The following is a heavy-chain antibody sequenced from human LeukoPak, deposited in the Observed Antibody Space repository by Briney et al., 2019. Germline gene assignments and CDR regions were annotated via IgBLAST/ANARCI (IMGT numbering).Heavy chain of an antibody. V-gene: IGHV4-59*08. D-gene: IGHD3-22*01. CDR1: GGSISSYY. J-gene: IGHJ4*02. CDR2: IYYSGST. CDR3: ARFTYYYDSSGYPIATTFDY. Sequence: PSETLSLTCTVPGGSISSYYWSWIRQPPGKGLEWIGYIYYSGSTNYNPSLKSRVTISVDTSKNQFSLKLSSVTAADTAVYYCARFTYYYDSSGYPIATTFDYWGQGTLVTVSS.